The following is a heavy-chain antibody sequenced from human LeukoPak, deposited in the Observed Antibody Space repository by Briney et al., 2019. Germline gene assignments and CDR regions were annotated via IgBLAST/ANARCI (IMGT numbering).Heavy chain of an antibody. CDR2: INHSGST. D-gene: IGHD6-19*01. V-gene: IGHV4-34*01. CDR3: ARGPLVVAGIAYYFDY. CDR1: GGSFSGYY. Sequence: RPSETLSLTCAVYGGSFSGYYWSWIRQPPGKGLEWIGEINHSGSTNYNPSLKSRVTISVDTSKNQSSLKLSSVTAADTAVYYCARGPLVVAGIAYYFDYWGQGTLVTVSS. J-gene: IGHJ4*02.